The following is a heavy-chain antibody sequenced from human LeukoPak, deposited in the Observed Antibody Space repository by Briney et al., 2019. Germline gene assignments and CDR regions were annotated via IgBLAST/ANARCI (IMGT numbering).Heavy chain of an antibody. Sequence: GGSLRLSCAAPGFTFDDYGMSWVRQAPGKGLEWVSGINWNGSSTGYADSVKGRFTISRDNAKNSLYLQMNSLRAEDTALYYCARDLGGWFDYWGQGTLVTVSS. CDR3: ARDLGGWFDY. CDR1: GFTFDDYG. V-gene: IGHV3-20*04. CDR2: INWNGSST. J-gene: IGHJ4*02. D-gene: IGHD6-19*01.